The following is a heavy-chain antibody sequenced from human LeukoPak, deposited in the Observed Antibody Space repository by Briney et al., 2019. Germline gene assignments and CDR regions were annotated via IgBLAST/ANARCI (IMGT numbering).Heavy chain of an antibody. CDR1: GFTFSTYS. D-gene: IGHD1-1*01. Sequence: GGSLRLSCAASGFTFSTYSMNWVRQALGKGLEWVSSSSSSSSFMYYADSVKGRFTISRDNAKNSLYLQMNSLTAEDTAVYYCARDLLGMPTTAIDYWGQGTLVTVSS. V-gene: IGHV3-21*01. CDR2: SSSSSSFM. J-gene: IGHJ4*02. CDR3: ARDLLGMPTTAIDY.